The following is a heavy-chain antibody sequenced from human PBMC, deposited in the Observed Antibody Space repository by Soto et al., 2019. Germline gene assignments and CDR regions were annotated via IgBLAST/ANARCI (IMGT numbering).Heavy chain of an antibody. Sequence: GGSLRLSCAASGFTFSSYSMNWVRQAPGKGLEWVSSISSSSSYIYYADSVKGRFTISRDNAKNSLYLQMNSLRAEDTAVYYCATAPVVVASKSTDYSGQGTLVTVSS. CDR1: GFTFSSYS. D-gene: IGHD2-15*01. V-gene: IGHV3-21*01. CDR2: ISSSSSYI. J-gene: IGHJ4*02. CDR3: ATAPVVVASKSTDY.